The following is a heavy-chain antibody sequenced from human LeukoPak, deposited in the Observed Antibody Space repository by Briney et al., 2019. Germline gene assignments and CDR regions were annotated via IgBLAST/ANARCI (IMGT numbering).Heavy chain of an antibody. CDR1: GGSISSYY. CDR2: INHSGST. J-gene: IGHJ4*02. CDR3: ARGQWWELLTTSYYYFDY. V-gene: IGHV4-34*01. D-gene: IGHD1-26*01. Sequence: SETLSLTCTVSGGSISSYYWSWIRQPPGKGLEWIGEINHSGSTNYNPSLKSRVTISVDTSKNQFSLKLSSVTAADTAVYYCARGQWWELLTTSYYYFDYWGQGTLVTVSS.